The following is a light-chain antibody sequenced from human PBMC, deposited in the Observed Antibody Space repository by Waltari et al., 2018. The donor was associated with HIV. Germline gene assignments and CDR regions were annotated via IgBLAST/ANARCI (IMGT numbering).Light chain of an antibody. J-gene: IGKJ4*01. CDR1: QDISNS. CDR3: QKYDSAPLT. CDR2: DVS. Sequence: DIQVTQSPSSLSASVGDRFTMTCRASQDISNSLAWYQLQPGKAPKLLIYDVSQLQSGVPSRFRGSGSGTSFTLTISSLQPEDVASYFCQKYDSAPLTFGGGTKVDLK. V-gene: IGKV1-27*01.